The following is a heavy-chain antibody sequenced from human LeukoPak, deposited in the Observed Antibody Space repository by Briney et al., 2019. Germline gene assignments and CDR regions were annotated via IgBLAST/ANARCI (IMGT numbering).Heavy chain of an antibody. CDR1: GGSISSGGYY. V-gene: IGHV4-61*08. Sequence: PSETLSLTCTVSGGSISSGGYYWSWIRQPPGKGLEWIGYIYYSGSTNYNPSLKSRVTISVDTSKNQFSLKLSSVTAADTAVYYCARVGSSGWFHFDYWGQGTLVTVSS. CDR2: IYYSGST. J-gene: IGHJ4*02. D-gene: IGHD6-19*01. CDR3: ARVGSSGWFHFDY.